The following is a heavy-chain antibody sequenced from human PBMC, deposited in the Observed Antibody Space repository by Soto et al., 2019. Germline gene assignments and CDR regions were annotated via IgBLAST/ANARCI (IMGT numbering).Heavy chain of an antibody. CDR2: IYYSGST. D-gene: IGHD5-12*01. CDR1: GVSISSGDYY. V-gene: IGHV4-30-4*01. Sequence: PSETLSLTCTVSGVSISSGDYYWSWIRQPPGKGLEWIGYIYYSGSTYYNPSLKSRVTISVDTSKNQFSLKLSSVTAADTAVYYCASHDIVDTITEYWGQGTLVTVSS. J-gene: IGHJ4*02. CDR3: ASHDIVDTITEY.